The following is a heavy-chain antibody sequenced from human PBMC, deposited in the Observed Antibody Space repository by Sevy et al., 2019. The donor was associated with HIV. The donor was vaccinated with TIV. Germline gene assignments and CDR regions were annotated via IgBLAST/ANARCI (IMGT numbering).Heavy chain of an antibody. J-gene: IGHJ3*01. CDR3: AMVFDSEGAFDL. CDR1: GGSIRRYY. V-gene: IGHV4-59*13. CDR2: IYNSGNT. D-gene: IGHD2-21*01. Sequence: SETLSLTCTVSGGSIRRYYWSWIRQPPGKGLEWIGYIYNSGNTNYNPSLKSRVTISVDTSKNQFSLRLISVTAADTAVYYCAMVFDSEGAFDLGGQGTMVTVSS.